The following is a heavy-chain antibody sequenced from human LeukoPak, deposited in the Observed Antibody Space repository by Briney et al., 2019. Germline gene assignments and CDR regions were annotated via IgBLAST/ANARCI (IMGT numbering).Heavy chain of an antibody. Sequence: ASVKVSYKASGYTFTGCYMHWVRQAPGQGLEWMGWINPNSGGTNYAQKFLGRVTMTRDTSISTAYMELSRLRSDDTAVYYCSRRLLFGELSWFDPWGQGNLDTVSS. CDR3: SRRLLFGELSWFDP. V-gene: IGHV1-2*02. J-gene: IGHJ5*02. CDR1: GYTFTGCY. CDR2: INPNSGGT. D-gene: IGHD3-10*01.